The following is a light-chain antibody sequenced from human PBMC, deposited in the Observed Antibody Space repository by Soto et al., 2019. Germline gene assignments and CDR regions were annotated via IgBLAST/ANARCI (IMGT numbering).Light chain of an antibody. V-gene: IGLV2-11*01. CDR1: SSDVGRYDY. CDR2: DVT. Sequence: QSVLTQPRSVSASPGQSVTISCTGTSSDVGRYDYVSWYQQHPGKAPKLIVYDVTERPSGVPDRFSGSKSGNTASLTISGLQAEDEAGYYCCSYALLFGTGTKVTVL. CDR3: CSYALL. J-gene: IGLJ1*01.